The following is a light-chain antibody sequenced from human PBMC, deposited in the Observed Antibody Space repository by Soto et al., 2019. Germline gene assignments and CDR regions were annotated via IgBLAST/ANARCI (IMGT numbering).Light chain of an antibody. V-gene: IGKV3-20*01. J-gene: IGKJ2*01. CDR1: RSVSSTY. CDR3: HQYDNATQT. CDR2: SAS. Sequence: ETVLTQSPGTLSLSPGERVTLSGRASRSVSSTYLAWYQQKSGQAPRXXIYSASNRETGIPDRFSGSGAGPDCSRAISRLEPEDVAVDYCHQYDNATQTYGQGTKVDIK.